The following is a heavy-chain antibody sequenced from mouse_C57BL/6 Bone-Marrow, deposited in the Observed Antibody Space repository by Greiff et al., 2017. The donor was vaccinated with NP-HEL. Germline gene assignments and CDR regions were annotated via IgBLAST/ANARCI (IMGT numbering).Heavy chain of an antibody. Sequence: QVQLQQPGAELVMPGASVKLSCKASGYTFTSYWMHWVKQRPGQGLEWIGEIDPSDSYTNYNQKFKGKSTLTVDKSSSTAYMQLSSLTSEDSAVYYCARFYDYDCGWYFDVWGTGTTVPSPQ. CDR2: IDPSDSYT. D-gene: IGHD2-4*01. J-gene: IGHJ1*03. V-gene: IGHV1-69*01. CDR1: GYTFTSYW. CDR3: ARFYDYDCGWYFDV.